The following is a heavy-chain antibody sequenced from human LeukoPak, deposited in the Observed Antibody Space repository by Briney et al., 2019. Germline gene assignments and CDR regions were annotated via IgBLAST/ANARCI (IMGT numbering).Heavy chain of an antibody. CDR3: ARLTQGWVCSSTNCYSDV. Sequence: SETLSLTCTVSGGSISSSSYYWGWIRQPPGKGLEWIGSICYSGSTYYNPSLKSRVTISVDTSKNQFSLKLTSVTVADTAVYYCARLTQGWVCSSTNCYSDVWGQGTTVTVSS. CDR2: ICYSGST. CDR1: GGSISSSSYY. J-gene: IGHJ6*02. D-gene: IGHD2-2*02. V-gene: IGHV4-39*01.